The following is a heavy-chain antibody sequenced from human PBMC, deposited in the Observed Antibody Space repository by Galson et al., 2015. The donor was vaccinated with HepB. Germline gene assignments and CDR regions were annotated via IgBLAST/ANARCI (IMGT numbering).Heavy chain of an antibody. D-gene: IGHD1-7*01. J-gene: IGHJ4*02. CDR3: AKDFQNYEFDY. V-gene: IGHV3-23*01. CDR2: ISGSGDST. Sequence: SLRLSCAASGFTFSSYAMSWVRQAPGKGLEWVSSISGSGDSTSYADSVKGQFTIFRDNSRNTLYLQMNSLRAEDTAVYYCAKDFQNYEFDYWGQGTLVTVSS. CDR1: GFTFSSYA.